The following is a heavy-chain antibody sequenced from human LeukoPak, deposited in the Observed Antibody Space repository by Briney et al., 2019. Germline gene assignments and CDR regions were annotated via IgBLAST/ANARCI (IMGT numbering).Heavy chain of an antibody. J-gene: IGHJ4*02. V-gene: IGHV3-7*01. CDR2: IKEDGSEK. Sequence: PGGSLRLSCAASGFTFSFYWISWVRQAPGKGLEWVANIKEDGSEKYYVDSVKGRFTISRDNAKNSLYLQMNSLRAEDTAVYYCARDFRYYSSTSSHHYFDYWGQGTLVTVSS. CDR1: GFTFSFYW. D-gene: IGHD2-2*01. CDR3: ARDFRYYSSTSSHHYFDY.